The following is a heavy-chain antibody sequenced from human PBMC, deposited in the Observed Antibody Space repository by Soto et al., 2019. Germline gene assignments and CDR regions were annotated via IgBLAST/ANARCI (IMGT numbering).Heavy chain of an antibody. CDR2: ISGGGDAT. D-gene: IGHD3-10*01. Sequence: EVQLLESGGGLVQPGGSLRLSCAASRFTFISYAMNWVRQAPGKGLQWVSAISGGGDATFYADSVKGRFTISRDNSRNTVTLQMNSLGADDTAVYYCARKVPGSTTRPDYWYFDLWGRGTLVTVSS. CDR1: RFTFISYA. V-gene: IGHV3-23*01. J-gene: IGHJ2*01. CDR3: ARKVPGSTTRPDYWYFDL.